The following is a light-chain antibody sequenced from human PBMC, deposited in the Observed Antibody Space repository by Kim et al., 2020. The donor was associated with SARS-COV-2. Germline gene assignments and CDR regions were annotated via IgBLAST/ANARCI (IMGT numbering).Light chain of an antibody. CDR1: QSVASNY. J-gene: IGKJ2*02. Sequence: IVLTQSPGTLSLSPGETATLSCRASQSVASNYLAWYQQKPGQAPRLLIFDASTRATGISDRFSGSGSGTHFTLTISRLEPEDFAVYYCQQYGSSPCTFGQGTKLEI. CDR3: QQYGSSPCT. V-gene: IGKV3-20*01. CDR2: DAS.